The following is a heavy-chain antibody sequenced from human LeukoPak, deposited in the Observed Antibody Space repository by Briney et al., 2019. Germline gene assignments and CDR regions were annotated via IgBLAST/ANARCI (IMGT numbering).Heavy chain of an antibody. J-gene: IGHJ4*02. V-gene: IGHV4-59*01. CDR1: GGSISSYF. CDR2: VYYSGIT. Sequence: SETLSLTCTVSGGSISSYFWSWIRLSPGKGLEWIGYVYYSGITHYNPSLNSRVTISVDTSKNQFSLRLSSVTAADTAVYYCARSQGAVAGLFDSWGQGTLVTVSS. CDR3: ARSQGAVAGLFDS. D-gene: IGHD6-19*01.